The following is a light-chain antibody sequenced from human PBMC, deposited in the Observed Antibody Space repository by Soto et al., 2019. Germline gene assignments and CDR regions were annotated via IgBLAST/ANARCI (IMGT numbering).Light chain of an antibody. CDR2: DVN. J-gene: IGLJ2*01. CDR3: TSYTTTSTVI. CDR1: SRDVGGYNY. Sequence: QSAPTQPASVSRSPGQSIPISCTGTSRDVGGYNYVSWYQQHPGKAHKLLIYDVNNRPSGVSNRFSGSKSGNTASLTISGLQAEDEAAYYCTSYTTTSTVIFGGGTKLTVL. V-gene: IGLV2-14*03.